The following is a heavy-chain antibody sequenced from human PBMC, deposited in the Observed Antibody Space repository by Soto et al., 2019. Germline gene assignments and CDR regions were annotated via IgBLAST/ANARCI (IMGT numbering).Heavy chain of an antibody. CDR2: IYYSGST. J-gene: IGHJ6*03. V-gene: IGHV4-39*01. Sequence: SETLSLTFTVSGGSISSSSYYWGWIRQPPGKGLEWIGRIYYSGSTYYNPSLKSRVTISVDTSKNQFSLKLSSVTAADTAVYYCARVIAARPKPYYYYYYYMDVWGKGTTVTVSS. CDR3: ARVIAARPKPYYYYYYYMDV. D-gene: IGHD6-6*01. CDR1: GGSISSSSYY.